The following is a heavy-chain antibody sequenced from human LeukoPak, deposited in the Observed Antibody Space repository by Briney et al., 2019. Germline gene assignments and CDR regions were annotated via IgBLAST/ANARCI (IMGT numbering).Heavy chain of an antibody. CDR2: INTNTGNP. CDR1: GYTFTGYY. J-gene: IGHJ4*02. Sequence: ASVKVSCKASGYTFTGYYMHWVRQAPGQGLEWMGWINTNTGNPTYAQGFTGRFVFSLGTSVSTAYLQISSLKAEDTAVYYCARDRVLLWFGESYYFDYWGQGTLVTVSS. V-gene: IGHV7-4-1*02. D-gene: IGHD3-10*01. CDR3: ARDRVLLWFGESYYFDY.